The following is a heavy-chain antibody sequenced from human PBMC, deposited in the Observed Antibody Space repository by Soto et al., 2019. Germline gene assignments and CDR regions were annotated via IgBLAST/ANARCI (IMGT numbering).Heavy chain of an antibody. CDR2: IYYSGST. CDR3: ARHSPGYSSGWYYFDY. Sequence: QVQLQESGPGLVKPSETLSLTCTVSGGSISSYYWSWIRQPPGKGLEWIGYIYYSGSTNYNPSLTSQVTTSVDPSNTQCSLTLGSVPAADSAVYYCARHSPGYSSGWYYFDYWGQGILVTVSS. D-gene: IGHD6-19*01. CDR1: GGSISSYY. J-gene: IGHJ4*02. V-gene: IGHV4-59*08.